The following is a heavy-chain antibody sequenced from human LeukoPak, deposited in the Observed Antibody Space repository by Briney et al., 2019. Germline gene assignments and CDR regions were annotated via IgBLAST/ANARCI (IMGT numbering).Heavy chain of an antibody. J-gene: IGHJ4*02. Sequence: PGGSLRLSCAASGFTFSSYGMHWVRQAPGKGLEWVAFIRYDGSNKYYADSVKGRFTISRDNAKKSLYLQMNSLRAEDTAVYYCARDVFGSKHPFDYWGQGTLVTVSS. CDR2: IRYDGSNK. CDR3: ARDVFGSKHPFDY. CDR1: GFTFSSYG. D-gene: IGHD3-16*01. V-gene: IGHV3-30*02.